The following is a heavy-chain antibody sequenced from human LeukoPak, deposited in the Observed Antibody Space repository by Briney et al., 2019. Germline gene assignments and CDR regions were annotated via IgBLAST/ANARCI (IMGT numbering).Heavy chain of an antibody. J-gene: IGHJ4*02. Sequence: PGGSLRLSCAASGFAFSSYGMHWVRQAPGKGLEWVAVISYDGSNKYYADSVKGRFTISRDNAKNSLYLQMNSLRAEDTAVYYCARLDQNWNYYFDYWGQGTLVTVSS. CDR3: ARLDQNWNYYFDY. CDR2: ISYDGSNK. CDR1: GFAFSSYG. V-gene: IGHV3-30*03. D-gene: IGHD1-7*01.